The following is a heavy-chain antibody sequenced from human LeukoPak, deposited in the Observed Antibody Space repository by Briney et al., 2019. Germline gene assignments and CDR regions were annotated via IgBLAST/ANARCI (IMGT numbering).Heavy chain of an antibody. CDR2: LNWNGGST. J-gene: IGHJ4*02. CDR1: GFPFDDYG. Sequence: GGSLSLSCAASGFPFDDYGMSWVRQAPGKGLEWVSGLNWNGGSTGYADSVKGRFTISRDNAKNSLYLQMNSLRAEDTALYYCARDGKIEVGATTLFDYWGQGTLVTVSS. D-gene: IGHD1-26*01. CDR3: ARDGKIEVGATTLFDY. V-gene: IGHV3-20*04.